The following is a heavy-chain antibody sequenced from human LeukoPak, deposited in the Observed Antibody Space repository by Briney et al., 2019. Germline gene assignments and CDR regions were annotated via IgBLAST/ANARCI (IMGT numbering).Heavy chain of an antibody. J-gene: IGHJ6*04. CDR2: IWYDGSNK. CDR1: GFTFSSYG. D-gene: IGHD3-10*01. V-gene: IGHV3-33*01. Sequence: PGGSLRLSCAASGFTFSSYGMHWVRQAPGKVLEWVAVIWYDGSNKYYADSVKGRFTISRDNSKNTLYLQMNSLRAEDTAVYYCARDRGFGEPISYGMDVWGKGTTVTVSS. CDR3: ARDRGFGEPISYGMDV.